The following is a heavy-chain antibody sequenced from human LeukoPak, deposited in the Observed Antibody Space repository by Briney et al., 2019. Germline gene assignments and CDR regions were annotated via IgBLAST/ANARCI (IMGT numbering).Heavy chain of an antibody. Sequence: GASLKISCKGSGSSFTSYWIGWVRPLPGKGLEWMGIIYPGDSDTRYSPSFQGQVTISADKSISTAYLQPSSMKASDTAMYYCARLPNTGYIAVAGTWFYWGQGTLVTVSS. CDR2: IYPGDSDT. V-gene: IGHV5-51*01. CDR1: GSSFTSYW. CDR3: ARLPNTGYIAVAGTWFY. J-gene: IGHJ4*02. D-gene: IGHD6-19*01.